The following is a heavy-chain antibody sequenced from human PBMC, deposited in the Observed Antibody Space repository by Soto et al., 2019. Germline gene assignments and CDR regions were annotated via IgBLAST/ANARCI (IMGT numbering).Heavy chain of an antibody. CDR3: VRYSSTSVRAPLKS. D-gene: IGHD2-2*01. J-gene: IGHJ5*02. V-gene: IGHV5-51*01. Sequence: GESLKISCKGSGYTFTNYWIGWVRQMPGRGLEWMGITHPGHSETKYSPSFEGHVTISAATSTRTAHLHWGSLKASAAAMYFCVRYSSTSVRAPLKSWGEGALVTVSS. CDR1: GYTFTNYW. CDR2: THPGHSET.